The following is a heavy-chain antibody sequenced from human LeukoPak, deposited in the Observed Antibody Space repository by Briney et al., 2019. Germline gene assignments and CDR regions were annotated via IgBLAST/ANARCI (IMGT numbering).Heavy chain of an antibody. D-gene: IGHD6-19*01. CDR1: GFTFSSYS. Sequence: GGSLRLSCAASGFTFSSYSMNWVRQAPGKGLEWVSYISSSSSTIYYADSVKGRFTISRDNAKNSLYLQMNSLRAEDTAVYYCARGSGWYEASFDYWGQGTLVTVSS. J-gene: IGHJ4*02. CDR3: ARGSGWYEASFDY. V-gene: IGHV3-48*01. CDR2: ISSSSSTI.